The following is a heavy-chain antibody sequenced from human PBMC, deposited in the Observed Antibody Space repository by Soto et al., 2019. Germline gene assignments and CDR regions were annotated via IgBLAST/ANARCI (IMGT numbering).Heavy chain of an antibody. V-gene: IGHV1-69*08. D-gene: IGHD2-2*01. CDR1: GDTFRTYS. Sequence: QVQLVQSGAEVKKPGSSVKVSCKASGDTFRTYSINWVRQAPGQGLEWMGRIIPILDIADYAQKFQGRVTITADKSTSXAYMEVSSLRSEDTAVYYCAREECRSTSCYYYFDYWGQGTLVTVSS. CDR2: IIPILDIA. J-gene: IGHJ4*02. CDR3: AREECRSTSCYYYFDY.